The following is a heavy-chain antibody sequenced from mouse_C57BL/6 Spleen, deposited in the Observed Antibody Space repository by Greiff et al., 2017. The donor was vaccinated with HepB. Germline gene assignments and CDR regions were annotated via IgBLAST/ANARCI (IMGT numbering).Heavy chain of an antibody. CDR1: GYTFTDYY. CDR3: AREGGYYGPSDY. D-gene: IGHD1-2*01. Sequence: VKLQESGPELVKPGASVKISCKASGYTFTDYYINWVKQRPGQGLEWIGWIFPGSGSTYYNEKFKGKATLTVDKSSSTAYMLLSSLTSEDSAVYFCAREGGYYGPSDYWGQGTTLTVSS. J-gene: IGHJ2*01. V-gene: IGHV1-75*01. CDR2: IFPGSGST.